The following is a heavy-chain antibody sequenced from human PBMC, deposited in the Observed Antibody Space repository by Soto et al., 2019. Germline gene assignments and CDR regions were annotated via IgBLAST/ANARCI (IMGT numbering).Heavy chain of an antibody. Sequence: QVQLVQSGAEVKKPGASVQVSCKPSGYTFTTYAIHWVRQAPGQSLESMAWIHTGNGNTKYSPRFQGRVPITRDTSASTAYIELSSRRSEDTAVYCCTISLRLGESFDYWGQGTLVTGSS. J-gene: IGHJ4*02. CDR2: IHTGNGNT. CDR1: GYTFTTYA. D-gene: IGHD3-16*01. V-gene: IGHV1-3*04. CDR3: TISLRLGESFDY.